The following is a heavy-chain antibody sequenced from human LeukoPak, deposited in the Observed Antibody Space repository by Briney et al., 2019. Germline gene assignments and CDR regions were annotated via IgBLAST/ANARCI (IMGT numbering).Heavy chain of an antibody. CDR2: INHSGST. D-gene: IGHD3-16*02. J-gene: IGHJ4*02. CDR1: GGSFSGYY. Sequence: PSETLSPTCAVYGGSFSGYYWSWIRQPPGKGLEWIGEINHSGSTNYNPSLKSRVTISVDTSKNQFSLKLSSVTAADTAVYYCARFTTFYDYVWGSYRYGGYYFDYWGQGTLVTVSS. CDR3: ARFTTFYDYVWGSYRYGGYYFDY. V-gene: IGHV4-34*01.